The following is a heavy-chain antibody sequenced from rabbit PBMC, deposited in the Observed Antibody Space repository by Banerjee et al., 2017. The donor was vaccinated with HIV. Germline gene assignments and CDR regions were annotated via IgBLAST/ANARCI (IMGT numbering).Heavy chain of an antibody. V-gene: IGHV1S45*01. Sequence: QEQLEESGGGLVKPEGSLTLTCTASGFSFSSSYYMWWVRQAPGKGLEWIGCIHCVSHSAYYASWAKGRFTISKTSSTSVTLQMTSLTAADTATYFCARAYDGSTYYFNLWGQDTLVTVS. D-gene: IGHD4-2*01. CDR2: IHCVSHSA. J-gene: IGHJ4*01. CDR1: GFSFSSSYY. CDR3: ARAYDGSTYYFNL.